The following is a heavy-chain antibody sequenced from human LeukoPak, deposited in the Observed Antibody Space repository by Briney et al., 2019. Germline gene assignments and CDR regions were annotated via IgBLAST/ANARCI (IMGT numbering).Heavy chain of an antibody. CDR3: ARAGNSYATGYYFDF. CDR2: IYYTGAT. V-gene: IGHV4-59*01. D-gene: IGHD3-16*01. J-gene: IGHJ4*02. Sequence: SETLSLTCTVSGGSIGNYYWTWIRQPPGKGLEWIGFIYYTGATNYNPSLKSRVAISLDTSKNQFPLEVTSVTAADTAIYYCARAGNSYATGYYFDFWGQGTLVTVSS. CDR1: GGSIGNYY.